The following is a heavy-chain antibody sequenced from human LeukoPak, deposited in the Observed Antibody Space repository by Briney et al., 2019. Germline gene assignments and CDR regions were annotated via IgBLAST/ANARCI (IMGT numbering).Heavy chain of an antibody. Sequence: ASVKVSCKASGYTFTSYGIGWVRQAPGQGLEWMGWISAYNGNTNYAQKLQGRVTMTTDTSTSTAYMELRSLRSDDTAVYYCARDVQYYYGSGSYYLLEYWGQGTLVTVSS. CDR3: ARDVQYYYGSGSYYLLEY. V-gene: IGHV1-18*01. J-gene: IGHJ4*02. CDR2: ISAYNGNT. CDR1: GYTFTSYG. D-gene: IGHD3-10*01.